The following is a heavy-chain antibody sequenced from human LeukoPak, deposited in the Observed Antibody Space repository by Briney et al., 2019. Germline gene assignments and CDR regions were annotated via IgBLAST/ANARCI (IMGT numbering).Heavy chain of an antibody. J-gene: IGHJ6*03. CDR1: GGTFSSYA. CDR2: IIPIFGTA. V-gene: IGHV1-69*13. D-gene: IGHD2-15*01. Sequence: GASVKVSCKASGGTFSSYAISWVRQAPGQGLEWMGGIIPIFGTANYAQKFQGRVTITADESTSTAYMELSSLRSEDTAVYYCARVAGYCSGGSCYPFYYYYMDVWGKGTTVTISS. CDR3: ARVAGYCSGGSCYPFYYYYMDV.